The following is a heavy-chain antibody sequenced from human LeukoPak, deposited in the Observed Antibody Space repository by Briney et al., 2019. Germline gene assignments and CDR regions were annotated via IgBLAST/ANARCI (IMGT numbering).Heavy chain of an antibody. CDR3: ARDSFYCSGGSCYSAYYFDY. CDR2: INWNGGST. D-gene: IGHD2-15*01. V-gene: IGHV3-20*01. Sequence: PGGSLRLSCAASGFPFDDYGMNWVRQGPGKGLEWVSSINWNGGSTGHADSVKGRFTISRDNAKKSLYLQMNSLGAEDTALYHCARDSFYCSGGSCYSAYYFDYWGQGSLVAVSS. CDR1: GFPFDDYG. J-gene: IGHJ4*02.